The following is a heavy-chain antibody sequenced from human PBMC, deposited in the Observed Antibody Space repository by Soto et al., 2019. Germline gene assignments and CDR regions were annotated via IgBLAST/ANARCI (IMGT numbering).Heavy chain of an antibody. J-gene: IGHJ4*02. Sequence: EVQLLESGGGLVQPGGSRTLSCAASGFPLSDYVVTWVRQAPGKGLEWVSGISGSIGHTYYADSVKGRFTISRDSSKNTVYLQMNSLRAVDTAVYYCAKEVIGARRGPDNWGQGTLVTVCS. CDR3: AKEVIGARRGPDN. CDR2: ISGSIGHT. D-gene: IGHD6-6*01. V-gene: IGHV3-23*01. CDR1: GFPLSDYV.